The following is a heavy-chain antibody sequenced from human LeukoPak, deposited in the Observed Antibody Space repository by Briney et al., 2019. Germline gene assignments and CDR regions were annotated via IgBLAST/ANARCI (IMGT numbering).Heavy chain of an antibody. CDR3: ARLEGATTGAFDI. V-gene: IGHV4-59*01. CDR1: GGSIGTYY. J-gene: IGHJ3*02. CDR2: IYYSGST. Sequence: SETLSLTCTVSGGSIGTYYWSWIRQPPGKGLEWIGYIYYSGSTNYNPSLKSRVTISVDTSKNQFSLKLRSVTAADTAVYYCARLEGATTGAFDIWGQGTMVTVSS. D-gene: IGHD1-26*01.